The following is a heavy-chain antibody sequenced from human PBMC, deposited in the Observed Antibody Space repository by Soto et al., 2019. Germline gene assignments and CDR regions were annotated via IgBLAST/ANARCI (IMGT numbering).Heavy chain of an antibody. D-gene: IGHD1-1*01. V-gene: IGHV1-69*01. CDR1: GGTFSGYA. CDR2: IIPIFGIT. Sequence: QAQPMQSGAEVKEPGSSVKVSCKASGGTFSGYAISWVRQAPGQGLEWLGGIIPIFGITNYAQKFQNRLTIAADESSATVYMDLRSLTSEDSAIYYCARDPRSITGTTSSEDFQHWGQGTLVSVS. CDR3: ARDPRSITGTTSSEDFQH. J-gene: IGHJ1*01.